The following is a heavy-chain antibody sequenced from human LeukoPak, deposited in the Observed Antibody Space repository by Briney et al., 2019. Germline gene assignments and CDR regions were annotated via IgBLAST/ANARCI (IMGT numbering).Heavy chain of an antibody. CDR2: ISGSGGST. Sequence: PGGSLRLSCSASGFTFSSYGMHWVRQAPGKGLEWVSAISGSGGSTYYADSVKGRFTISRDNSKNTLYLQMNSLRAEDTAVYYCAKDPPRTYSSYYYDSSGYYPDYWGQGTLVTVSS. J-gene: IGHJ4*02. D-gene: IGHD3-22*01. CDR1: GFTFSSYG. V-gene: IGHV3-23*01. CDR3: AKDPPRTYSSYYYDSSGYYPDY.